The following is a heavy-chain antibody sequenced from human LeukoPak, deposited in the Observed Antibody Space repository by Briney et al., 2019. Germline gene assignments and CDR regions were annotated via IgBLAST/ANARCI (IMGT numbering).Heavy chain of an antibody. J-gene: IGHJ4*02. Sequence: GGSLRLSCAASGFTFSSYGMHWVRQAPGKGLEWVALISYDGSNEYYADSVKGRFTIFRDNSKNTLYLQLNSLRAEDTAVYYCAKEGVATVASPIFFFHWGRATL. CDR1: GFTFSSYG. V-gene: IGHV3-30*18. D-gene: IGHD3-3*01. CDR2: ISYDGSNE. CDR3: AKEGVATVASPIFFFH.